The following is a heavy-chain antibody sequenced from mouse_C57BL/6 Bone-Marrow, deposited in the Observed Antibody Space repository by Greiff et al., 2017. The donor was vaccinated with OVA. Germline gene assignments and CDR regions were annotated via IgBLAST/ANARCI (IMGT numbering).Heavy chain of an antibody. D-gene: IGHD1-1*01. J-gene: IGHJ3*01. V-gene: IGHV1-62-2*01. CDR3: ARHEGGGRIRAWFAY. Sequence: VQLMASGAELVKPGASVKLSCKASGYTFTEYTIHWVKQRSGQGLEWIGWFYPGSGSIKYNEKFKDKATLTADKSSSTVYRELSRLTSEDAAGYFWARHEGGGRIRAWFAYWGQGTLVTVSA. CDR1: GYTFTEYT. CDR2: FYPGSGSI.